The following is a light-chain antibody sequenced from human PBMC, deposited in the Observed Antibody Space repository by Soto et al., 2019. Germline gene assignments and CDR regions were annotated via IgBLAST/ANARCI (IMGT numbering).Light chain of an antibody. CDR1: QGINNF. Sequence: DIQMTQSPSSLSASIGDRVTITRRASQGINNFLAWYQQKPGEPPKLLLYAASILRSGVPSRFSGSGSGTDFTLTISSLQPEDVATYYCQKYNSPPRTFGQGTRV. V-gene: IGKV1-27*01. CDR3: QKYNSPPRT. CDR2: AAS. J-gene: IGKJ1*01.